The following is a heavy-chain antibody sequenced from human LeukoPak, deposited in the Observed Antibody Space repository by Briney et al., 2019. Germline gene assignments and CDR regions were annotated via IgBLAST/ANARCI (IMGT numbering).Heavy chain of an antibody. CDR3: AKGDDFWSGYYYYYYYGMDV. J-gene: IGHJ6*02. Sequence: GGSLRLSCAASGFTFSSCAMSWVRQAPGKGLEWVSAISGSGGSTYYADSVKGRFTISRDNSKNTLYLQMNSLRAEDTAVYYCAKGDDFWSGYYYYYYYGMDVWGQGTTVTVSS. D-gene: IGHD3-3*01. CDR1: GFTFSSCA. V-gene: IGHV3-23*01. CDR2: ISGSGGST.